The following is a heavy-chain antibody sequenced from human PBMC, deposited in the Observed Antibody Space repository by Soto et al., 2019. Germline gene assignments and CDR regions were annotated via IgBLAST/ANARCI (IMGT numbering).Heavy chain of an antibody. CDR1: GFTFSNYW. CDR3: ARGSNTYPSY. J-gene: IGHJ4*02. V-gene: IGHV3-74*01. Sequence: GGSLRLCCAVAGFTFSNYWMHWVRQAPGKGLVWVSRINIDGGTTSYVDSVKGRFTISRDNAKNTLYLQMSSLRAEDTAVYYCARGSNTYPSYWGRGTLVTVSS. CDR2: INIDGGTT. D-gene: IGHD2-21*01.